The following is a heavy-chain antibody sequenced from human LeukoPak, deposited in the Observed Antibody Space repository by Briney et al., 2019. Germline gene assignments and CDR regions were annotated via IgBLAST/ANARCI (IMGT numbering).Heavy chain of an antibody. Sequence: GGSLRLSRAVSGITLSNYGMSWVRQAPGKGLEWVAGISDSGGRTNYADSVKGRFTISRDNPKNTLYLQMNSLRAEDTAVYFCAKRGVVIRVILVGFHKEAYYFDSWGQGALVTVSS. CDR2: ISDSGGRT. V-gene: IGHV3-23*01. CDR1: GITLSNYG. J-gene: IGHJ4*02. CDR3: AKRGVVIRVILVGFHKEAYYFDS. D-gene: IGHD3-22*01.